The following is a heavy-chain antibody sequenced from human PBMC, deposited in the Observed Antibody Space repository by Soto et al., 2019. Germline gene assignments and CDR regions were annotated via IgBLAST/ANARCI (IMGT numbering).Heavy chain of an antibody. CDR2: IYYIGNT. CDR1: GGSINTRRSY. Sequence: QLQLQESGPGLVKPSETLSLTCTVSGGSINTRRSYWGWIRQPPGKGLEWIGSIYYIGNTYYNPSLKRRIAISIESSKTRFSLIMNSAATAATAVYYCGAQDYVAKAYHFEIWGQGTMVTVSS. J-gene: IGHJ4*02. CDR3: GAQDYVAKAYHFEI. V-gene: IGHV4-39*02. D-gene: IGHD4-17*01.